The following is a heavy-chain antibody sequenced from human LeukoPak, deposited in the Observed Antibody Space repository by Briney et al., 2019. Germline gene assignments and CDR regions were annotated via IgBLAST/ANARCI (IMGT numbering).Heavy chain of an antibody. J-gene: IGHJ4*02. Sequence: SETLSLTCTVSGGSISSSSYYWGWIRQPPGKGLEWIGSIYYSGSTYYNPSLKSRVTISVDTSKNQFSLKLSSVTAADTAVYYCARQVRIDIVVVPAAMRGSLDYWGQGTLVTVSS. CDR3: ARQVRIDIVVVPAAMRGSLDY. CDR2: IYYSGST. CDR1: GGSISSSSYY. D-gene: IGHD2-2*01. V-gene: IGHV4-39*01.